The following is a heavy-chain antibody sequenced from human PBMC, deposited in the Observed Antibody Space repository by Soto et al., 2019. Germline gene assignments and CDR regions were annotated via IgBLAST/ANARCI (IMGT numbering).Heavy chain of an antibody. Sequence: ASVKVSCNASGYTFTNYDINWVRRATGQGLEWMGWVNPNSGNTGNAQKFQGRLTMTRNTAISTAYMELSSLTSEDTAVYYCVRGKDYYYGMDVWGQGTTVTVS. V-gene: IGHV1-8*01. CDR3: VRGKDYYYGMDV. J-gene: IGHJ6*02. CDR2: VNPNSGNT. CDR1: GYTFTNYD.